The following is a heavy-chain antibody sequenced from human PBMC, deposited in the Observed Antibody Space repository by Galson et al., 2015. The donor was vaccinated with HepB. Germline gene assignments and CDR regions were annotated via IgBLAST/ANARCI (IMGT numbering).Heavy chain of an antibody. CDR1: GGSFSGYY. J-gene: IGHJ5*02. Sequence: AVYGGSFSGYYWSWIRQPPGKGLEWIGEINHSGSTNYNPSLKSRVTISVDTSKNQFSLKLSSVTAADTAVYYCARAHPTYSSGGCRFDPWGQGTLVTVSS. CDR3: ARAHPTYSSGGCRFDP. D-gene: IGHD6-19*01. V-gene: IGHV4-34*01. CDR2: INHSGST.